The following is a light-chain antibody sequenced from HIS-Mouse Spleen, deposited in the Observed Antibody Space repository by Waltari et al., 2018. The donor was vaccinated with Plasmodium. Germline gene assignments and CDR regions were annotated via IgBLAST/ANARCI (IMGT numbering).Light chain of an antibody. J-gene: IGLJ2*01. Sequence: SYELTQPPSVSVSPGQTASITCSGDKLGDKYACWYQQKPGQSPLLVIYQESKRPSGIPERSSGANAGNKATLTVGGTQAMEEADYYCQAWDSSTVVFGGGTKLTVL. V-gene: IGLV3-1*01. CDR1: KLGDKY. CDR3: QAWDSSTVV. CDR2: QES.